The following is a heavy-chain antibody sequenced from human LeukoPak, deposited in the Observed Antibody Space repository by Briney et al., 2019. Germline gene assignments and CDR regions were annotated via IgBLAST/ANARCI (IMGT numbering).Heavy chain of an antibody. CDR3: ASPMAWAHNRRDSDY. J-gene: IGHJ4*02. Sequence: PSETLSLTCTVSGGSISSSSYYWGWIRQPPGRGLEWIGSIYYSGSAYYNPSLKSRVSISVDTSKNQFSLKLRSVTAADTAVYYCASPMAWAHNRRDSDYWGLGTLVTVSS. V-gene: IGHV4-39*07. CDR1: GGSISSSSYY. CDR2: IYYSGSA. D-gene: IGHD5-24*01.